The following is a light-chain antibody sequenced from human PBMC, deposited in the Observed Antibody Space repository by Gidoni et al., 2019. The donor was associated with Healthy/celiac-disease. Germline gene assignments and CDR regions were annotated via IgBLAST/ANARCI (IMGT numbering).Light chain of an antibody. CDR2: DAS. Sequence: EIVVTQSPATLSVSPGERATLSCRASQSVSSNLAWYQQKPGQAPRLLIYDASTRATGIPARFSGSGSGTEVTLTISSLQSEDFAVYYCQQHSNWPYTFGQGTKLEIK. V-gene: IGKV3-15*01. J-gene: IGKJ2*01. CDR1: QSVSSN. CDR3: QQHSNWPYT.